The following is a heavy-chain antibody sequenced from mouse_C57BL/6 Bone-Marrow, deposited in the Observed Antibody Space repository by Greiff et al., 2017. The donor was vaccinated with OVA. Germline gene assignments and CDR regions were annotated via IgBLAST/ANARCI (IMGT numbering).Heavy chain of an antibody. Sequence: QVQLQQSGAELARPGASVKMSCKASGSTFTRYTMHWVKQRPGQGLEWIGSINPSSGSPKYNQKFKAKATLTADKSSLTAYMQLSSLTSEDSAVYYCARSPYGYGDYWGQGTSVTVSS. J-gene: IGHJ4*01. CDR1: GSTFTRYT. V-gene: IGHV1-4*01. D-gene: IGHD2-2*01. CDR2: INPSSGSP. CDR3: ARSPYGYGDY.